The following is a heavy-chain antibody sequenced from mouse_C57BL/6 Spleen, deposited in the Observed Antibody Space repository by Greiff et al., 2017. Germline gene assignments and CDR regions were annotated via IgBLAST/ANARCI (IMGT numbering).Heavy chain of an antibody. D-gene: IGHD1-1*01. J-gene: IGHJ2*01. CDR1: GYSITSGYD. CDR2: ISYSGST. Sequence: VQLKQSGPGMVKPSQSLSLTCTVTGYSITSGYDWHWIRHFPGNNLEWMGYISYSGSTNYNPSLKSRISITHDTSKNHFYLKLKSVTTEDTAKYYCAREVLDYFDYWGQGTTLTVSS. CDR3: AREVLDYFDY. V-gene: IGHV3-1*01.